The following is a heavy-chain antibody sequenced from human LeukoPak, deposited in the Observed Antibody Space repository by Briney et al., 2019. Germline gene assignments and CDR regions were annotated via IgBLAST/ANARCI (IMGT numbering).Heavy chain of an antibody. V-gene: IGHV3-48*04. CDR3: GRNKGVRGKLDP. Sequence: QPGGSLRLSCAASGLTFSTYGMHWIRQAPGKGLEWLAHSGASSSGYTKDYADSVRGRFTISRDNAKNPMLLPKGSLEAGDTAGYYWGRNKGVRGKLDPWGQGTLVTVSS. CDR2: SGASSSGYTK. J-gene: IGHJ5*02. CDR1: GLTFSTYG. D-gene: IGHD3-10*01.